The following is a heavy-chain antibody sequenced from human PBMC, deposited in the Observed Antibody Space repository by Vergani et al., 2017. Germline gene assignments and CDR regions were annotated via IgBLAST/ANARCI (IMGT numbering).Heavy chain of an antibody. J-gene: IGHJ4*02. CDR2: ISAYNGNT. CDR3: ARLTRGWWYFDY. V-gene: IGHV1-18*01. Sequence: QVQLVQSGAEVKKPGSSVKVSCKASGGTFSSYTISWVRQAPGQGLEWMGWISAYNGNTNYAQKLQGRVTMTTDTSTSTAYMELSSLRSEDTAIYYCARLTRGWWYFDYWGQGTLVTVSS. CDR1: GGTFSSYT. D-gene: IGHD2-15*01.